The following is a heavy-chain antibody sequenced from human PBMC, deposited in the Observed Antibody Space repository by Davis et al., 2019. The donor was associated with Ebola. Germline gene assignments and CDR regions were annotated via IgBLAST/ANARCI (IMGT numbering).Heavy chain of an antibody. D-gene: IGHD5-18*01. V-gene: IGHV1-18*01. J-gene: IGHJ4*02. Sequence: ASVKVSCKASGGTFSSYAISWVRQAPGQGLEWMGWISTYNGNTNYAQKLQGRVTMTTDTSTSTAYMELRSLRSDDTAVYYCARDGYFYAADYWGQGTLVTVSS. CDR3: ARDGYFYAADY. CDR2: ISTYNGNT. CDR1: GGTFSSYA.